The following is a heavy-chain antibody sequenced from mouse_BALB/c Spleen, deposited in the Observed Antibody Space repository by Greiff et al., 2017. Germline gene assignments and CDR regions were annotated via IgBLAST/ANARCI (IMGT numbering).Heavy chain of an antibody. J-gene: IGHJ4*01. V-gene: IGHV1S34*01. CDR1: GYSFTGYY. D-gene: IGHD2-2*01. CDR2: ISCYNGAT. Sequence: LVKTGASVKISCKASGYSFTGYYMHWVKQSHGKSLEWIGYISCYNGATSYNQKFKGKATFTVDTSTSTAYMQFNSLTSEDTAVYYCASGYDGAMDYWGQGTSVTVSS. CDR3: ASGYDGAMDY.